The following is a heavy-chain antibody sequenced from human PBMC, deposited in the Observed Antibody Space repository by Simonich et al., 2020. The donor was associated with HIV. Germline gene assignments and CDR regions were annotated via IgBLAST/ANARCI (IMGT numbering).Heavy chain of an antibody. CDR2: INTNTGNP. J-gene: IGHJ4*02. CDR1: GYPFPTHA. D-gene: IGHD4-17*01. Sequence: QVQLVQSGSELKKPGASVNVSCKASGYPFPTHALNWVRQAPGQGLEWMGWINTNTGNPTYAQGFTGRFVFSLDTSVSTAYLQSSSLKDEDTAVYYCVREVRSFDYWGQGTLVTASS. V-gene: IGHV7-4-1*02. CDR3: VREVRSFDY.